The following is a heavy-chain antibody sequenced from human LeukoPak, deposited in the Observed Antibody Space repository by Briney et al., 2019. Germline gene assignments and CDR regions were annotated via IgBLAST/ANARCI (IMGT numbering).Heavy chain of an antibody. V-gene: IGHV3-21*01. D-gene: IGHD2/OR15-2a*01. CDR2: ISSSSSYI. Sequence: GGSLGLSCAASGFTFSSYSMNWVRQAPGKGLEWVSSISSSSSYIYYADSVKGRFTISRDNAKNSLYLQMNSLRAEDTAVYYCARGFLVLHDIDYWGQGTLVTVSS. CDR3: ARGFLVLHDIDY. J-gene: IGHJ4*02. CDR1: GFTFSSYS.